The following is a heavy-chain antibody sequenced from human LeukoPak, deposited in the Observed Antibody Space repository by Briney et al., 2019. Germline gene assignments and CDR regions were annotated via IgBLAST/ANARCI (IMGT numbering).Heavy chain of an antibody. Sequence: PSETLSLTCAVYGDSFSGYYWSWIRQPPGKGLEWIAEINHRGTTHYNPSLMSRVNISADTSKNQFSLNLDSVTAADTAVYYCARSWAGMYYPFYYFDYWGQGALVTVSP. CDR1: GDSFSGYY. J-gene: IGHJ4*02. V-gene: IGHV4-34*01. CDR2: INHRGTT. CDR3: ARSWAGMYYPFYYFDY. D-gene: IGHD1-26*01.